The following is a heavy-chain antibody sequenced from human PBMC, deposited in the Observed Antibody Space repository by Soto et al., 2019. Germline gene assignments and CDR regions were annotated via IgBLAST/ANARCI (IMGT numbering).Heavy chain of an antibody. V-gene: IGHV3-23*01. J-gene: IGHJ4*02. D-gene: IGHD2-15*01. Sequence: EVQLLESGGGLVQPGGSLRLSCAASGFTFSSYAMSWVRQAPGKGLEWVSAISGSGGSTYYADSVKGRFTISRDNSKSTLYLQMNSLRAEDTAVYYCAKNGGIVVVVAATLFDYWGQGTLVTVSS. CDR3: AKNGGIVVVVAATLFDY. CDR1: GFTFSSYA. CDR2: ISGSGGST.